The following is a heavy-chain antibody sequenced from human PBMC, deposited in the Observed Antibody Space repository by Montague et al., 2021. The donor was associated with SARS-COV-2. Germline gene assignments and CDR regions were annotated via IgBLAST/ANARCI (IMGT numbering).Heavy chain of an antibody. D-gene: IGHD3-22*01. CDR2: IYYSGRT. J-gene: IGHJ4*02. CDR1: GGSISSYY. Sequence: SETLSLTCTVSGGSISSYYWNWIRQPPGKGLEWIGYIYYSGRTNYNPSLKSRVTTSVDTSKNQFSLKLSSVTAADTAVYYCARGGGSGYRYYFDYWGQGSLVTVSP. V-gene: IGHV4-59*01. CDR3: ARGGGSGYRYYFDY.